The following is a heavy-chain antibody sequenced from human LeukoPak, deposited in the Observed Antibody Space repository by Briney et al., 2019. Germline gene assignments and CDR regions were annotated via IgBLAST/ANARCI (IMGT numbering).Heavy chain of an antibody. CDR1: RHRFTSYW. Sequence: GESLKISCNGSRHRFTSYWIAWVRQMPRKGLDWMGMIYPGDSDTRYSPSFQGQVTISADRSISTAYLQWSSLKASDTAIYYCARPDNLPNAFDIWGQGTMVTVSS. V-gene: IGHV5-51*01. CDR3: ARPDNLPNAFDI. J-gene: IGHJ3*02. CDR2: IYPGDSDT. D-gene: IGHD1-1*01.